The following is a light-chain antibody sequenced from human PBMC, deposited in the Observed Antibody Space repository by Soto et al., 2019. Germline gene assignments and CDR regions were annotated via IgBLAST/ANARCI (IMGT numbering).Light chain of an antibody. CDR2: EVS. CDR1: SSDVGTYNL. Sequence: QSALTQPASVSGSPGQSITISCTGASSDVGTYNLVSWYQQHPGKAPKLMIYEVSKRPSGVSNRFSGSKSGNTASLTISGLQAEDEDDYYCCSYARGSTWVFGGGTKLTVL. J-gene: IGLJ3*02. CDR3: CSYARGSTWV. V-gene: IGLV2-23*02.